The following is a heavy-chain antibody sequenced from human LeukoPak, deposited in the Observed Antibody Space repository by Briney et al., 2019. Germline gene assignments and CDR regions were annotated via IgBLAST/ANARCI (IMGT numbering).Heavy chain of an antibody. CDR2: IYYSGST. CDR3: ARHMPTDYYDSSGDYYGMDV. Sequence: KPSETLSLTCTVSGGSISSYYWSWIRQTPGKGLEWSGYIYYSGSTNYNPSLKSRVTISVDTSKNQFSLKLSSVTAADTAVYYCARHMPTDYYDSSGDYYGMDVWGQGTTVTVSS. J-gene: IGHJ6*02. D-gene: IGHD3-22*01. CDR1: GGSISSYY. V-gene: IGHV4-59*08.